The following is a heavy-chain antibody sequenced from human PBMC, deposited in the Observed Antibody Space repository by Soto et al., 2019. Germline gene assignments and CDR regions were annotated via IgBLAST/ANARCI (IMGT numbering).Heavy chain of an antibody. Sequence: GSLRLSCAASGFTFSSYAMSWVRQAPGEGLEWVSAISGSGSSTYYADSVKGRFTISRDNSKNTVYLQMNGLRAEDTALYYCAKGYNSGWSFFDFWGQGTLVTVSS. CDR2: ISGSGSST. D-gene: IGHD6-19*01. CDR3: AKGYNSGWSFFDF. CDR1: GFTFSSYA. V-gene: IGHV3-23*01. J-gene: IGHJ4*02.